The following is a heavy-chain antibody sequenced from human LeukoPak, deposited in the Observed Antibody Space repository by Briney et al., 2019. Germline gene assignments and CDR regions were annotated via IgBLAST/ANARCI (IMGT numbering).Heavy chain of an antibody. V-gene: IGHV1-69*13. CDR3: ARDVGLRLGELSLYYFDY. Sequence: SVKASCKASGGTFSSYAISWVRQAPGQGLEWTGGIIPIFGTANYAQKFQGRVTITADESTSTAYMELSSLRSEDTAVYYCARDVGLRLGELSLYYFDYWGQGTLVTVSS. D-gene: IGHD3-16*02. CDR1: GGTFSSYA. CDR2: IIPIFGTA. J-gene: IGHJ4*02.